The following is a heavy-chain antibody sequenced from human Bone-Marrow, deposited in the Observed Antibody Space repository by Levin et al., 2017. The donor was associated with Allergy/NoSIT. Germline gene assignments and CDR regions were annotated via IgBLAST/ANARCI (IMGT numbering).Heavy chain of an antibody. D-gene: IGHD3-10*01. CDR3: AKPYSDRGGYYFYGLNV. J-gene: IGHJ6*04. CDR1: GFPFSTYA. V-gene: IGHV3-30*18. Sequence: AGGSLRLSCAASGFPFSTYAMHWVRQGPGRGLEWVAFISSDGINQYYADSVKGRLTISRDNSKNTLYLQMNNLRVDDTAIYYCAKPYSDRGGYYFYGLNVWGDGTTVTVSS. CDR2: ISSDGINQ.